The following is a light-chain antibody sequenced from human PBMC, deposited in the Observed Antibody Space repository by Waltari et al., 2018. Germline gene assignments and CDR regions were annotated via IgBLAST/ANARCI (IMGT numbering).Light chain of an antibody. CDR1: QRLTKNY. CDR2: GAS. V-gene: IGKV3-20*01. Sequence: VLTQSPGTLSLSPGERATLSCRASQRLTKNYLAWYQQKPGQAPRLLIYGASSRAAGIADRFSGSGSGTDVTLTISRLEPEDFAVYYCQQYGSSIMYTFGQGTKLEIK. CDR3: QQYGSSIMYT. J-gene: IGKJ2*01.